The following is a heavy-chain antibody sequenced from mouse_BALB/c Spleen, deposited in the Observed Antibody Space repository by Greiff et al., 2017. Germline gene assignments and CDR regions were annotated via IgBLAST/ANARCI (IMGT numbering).Heavy chain of an antibody. CDR3: ARAESSGYYYGMDY. J-gene: IGHJ4*01. Sequence: DVQLQESGPSLVKPSQTLSLTCSVTGDSITSGYWNWIRKFPGNKLEYMGYISYSGGTYYNPSLKSRISITRDTSKTQYYLQLKSVTTEDTATYYGARAESSGYYYGMDYWGQGTSVTVSS. D-gene: IGHD1-1*01. V-gene: IGHV3-8*02. CDR2: ISYSGGT. CDR1: GDSITSGY.